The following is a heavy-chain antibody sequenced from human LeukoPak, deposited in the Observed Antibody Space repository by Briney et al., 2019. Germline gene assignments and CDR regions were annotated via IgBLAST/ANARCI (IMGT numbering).Heavy chain of an antibody. V-gene: IGHV3-23*01. J-gene: IGHJ1*01. CDR3: EKHKLATTYFHP. Sequence: GGSLRLSCAASGFTFSSYAMSWVRQAPGKGLEWVSAISYRGGTIFYADSVKGRFTVSRDNSKNTLYLQVNSLRAEDTAVYYCEKHKLATTYFHPWGQGTLVTVSS. CDR1: GFTFSSYA. D-gene: IGHD5-24*01. CDR2: ISYRGGTI.